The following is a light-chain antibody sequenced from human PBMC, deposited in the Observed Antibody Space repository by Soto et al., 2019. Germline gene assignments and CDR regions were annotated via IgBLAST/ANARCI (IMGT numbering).Light chain of an antibody. V-gene: IGKV3-20*01. J-gene: IGKJ1*01. Sequence: EIVLTQSPGTLSLSPGERATLSCTASLNVRSSYLAWYQQKPGQAPRLLIYGASGRATGIPDKFSGSGSGTDFTLTISRLEPEDFAVYYCQQYGSSPRTFGQGTKVDI. CDR3: QQYGSSPRT. CDR2: GAS. CDR1: LNVRSSY.